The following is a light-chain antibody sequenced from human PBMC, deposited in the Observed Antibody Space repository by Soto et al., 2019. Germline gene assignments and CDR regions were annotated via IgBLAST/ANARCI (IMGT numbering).Light chain of an antibody. Sequence: QPVLTQPASVSGSPGQSITISCTGTSSDIGNYNYVTWFQQRPGEPPKFIIYDATNRPSGVSYRFSGSKSANTASLTISGLQAEDEADYYCSSYRSTNTLVFGGGTKLTVL. J-gene: IGLJ2*01. CDR2: DAT. V-gene: IGLV2-14*01. CDR3: SSYRSTNTLV. CDR1: SSDIGNYNY.